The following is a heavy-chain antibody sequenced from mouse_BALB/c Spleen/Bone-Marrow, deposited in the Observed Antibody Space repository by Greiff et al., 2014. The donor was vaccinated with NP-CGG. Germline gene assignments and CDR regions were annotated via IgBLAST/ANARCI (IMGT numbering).Heavy chain of an antibody. CDR2: IDPSDSET. J-gene: IGHJ4*01. D-gene: IGHD2-4*01. CDR3: ARPRYDYDDAMDY. Sequence: VKLMESGPQLVRPGASVKISCKASGYSFTSYWMHWVKQRPGQGLEWIGMIDPSDSETRLNQKFKDKATLTVDKSSSTAYMQLSSPTSEDSAVYYCARPRYDYDDAMDYWGQGTSVTVSS. CDR1: GYSFTSYW. V-gene: IGHV1S126*01.